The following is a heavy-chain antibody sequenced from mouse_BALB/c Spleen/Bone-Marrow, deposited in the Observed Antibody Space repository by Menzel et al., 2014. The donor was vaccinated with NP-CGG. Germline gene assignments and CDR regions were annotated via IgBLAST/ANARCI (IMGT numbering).Heavy chain of an antibody. D-gene: IGHD2-14*01. CDR3: ARLPSYYRYEDAY. Sequence: EVKLVESGGGLVKPGGSLKLSCAASGFAFSSYDMSWVRQTPEKRLEWVAYISSGGGSTYYPDTVKGRFTISRDKAKNTLYLQMSSLKSEDTAMYYCARLPSYYRYEDAYWGQGTLVTVSA. J-gene: IGHJ3*01. V-gene: IGHV5-12-1*01. CDR1: GFAFSSYD. CDR2: ISSGGGST.